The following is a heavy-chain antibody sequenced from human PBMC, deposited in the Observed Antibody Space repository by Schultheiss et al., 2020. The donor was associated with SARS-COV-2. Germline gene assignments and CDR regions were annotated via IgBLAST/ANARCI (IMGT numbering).Heavy chain of an antibody. Sequence: ASVKVSCKASGYTFTDYGISWVRQAPGQGLEWMGWISTYKNKIIYAQQLQGRLTMTTDTYTSTAYMELRSLRSDDTAVYYCARDQWAEQYFDLLSQNFFDYWGQGTLVTVSS. CDR2: ISTYKNKI. CDR3: ARDQWAEQYFDLLSQNFFDY. V-gene: IGHV1-18*04. D-gene: IGHD3-9*01. J-gene: IGHJ4*02. CDR1: GYTFTDYG.